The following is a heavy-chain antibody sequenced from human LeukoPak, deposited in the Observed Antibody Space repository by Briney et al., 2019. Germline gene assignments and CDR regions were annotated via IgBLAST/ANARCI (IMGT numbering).Heavy chain of an antibody. CDR3: SRYRLGSSYNYPEF. D-gene: IGHD3-10*01. CDR1: GHSINSAFF. Sequence: SETLSLTCNVSGHSINSAFFWGWTRQAPGKGLEWIASVSHSGYTYHNPSLRSRDTISVDTTKNQFSLRLQSVTAADTAIYFCSRYRLGSSYNYPEFWGQGTLVSVSS. CDR2: VSHSGYT. J-gene: IGHJ4*02. V-gene: IGHV4-38-2*02.